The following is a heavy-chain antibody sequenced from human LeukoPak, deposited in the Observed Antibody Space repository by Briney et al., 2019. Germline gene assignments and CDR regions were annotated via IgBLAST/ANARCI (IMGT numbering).Heavy chain of an antibody. CDR2: IWYGGSDK. J-gene: IGHJ4*02. CDR3: ATAPSGSGTFLDY. Sequence: GGSLRLSCAASEFTFSSYGMHWVRQAPGKGLEWVAVIWYGGSDKYYADSVKGRFTISRDNSKNTLYLQMNSLRAEDTAVYYCATAPSGSGTFLDYWGQGTLDTVSS. CDR1: EFTFSSYG. V-gene: IGHV3-33*01. D-gene: IGHD3-10*01.